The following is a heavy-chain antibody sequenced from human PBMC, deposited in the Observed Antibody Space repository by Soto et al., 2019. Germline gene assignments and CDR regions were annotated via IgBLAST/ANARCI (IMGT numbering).Heavy chain of an antibody. Sequence: PGGSLRLSCAASGFTFSTYGTQWVRQAPGKGLGWVAVISYDGYLKYYVDAVKGRFTVARDNSKNTLFLEMNSLRVEDTAVYFCAKDFKVSGSHYGTLNYYYGMDVWGQGTTVTVSS. CDR1: GFTFSTYG. CDR2: ISYDGYLK. CDR3: AKDFKVSGSHYGTLNYYYGMDV. J-gene: IGHJ6*02. V-gene: IGHV3-30*18. D-gene: IGHD3-10*01.